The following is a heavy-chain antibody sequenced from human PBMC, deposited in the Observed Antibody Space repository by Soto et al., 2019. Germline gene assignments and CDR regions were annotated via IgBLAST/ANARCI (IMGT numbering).Heavy chain of an antibody. J-gene: IGHJ4*02. CDR2: LCXRGSP. D-gene: IGHD5-18*01. V-gene: IGHV4-30-4*01. CDR3: TRERYSYGSFDD. CDR1: GSSISRGYYY. Sequence: PSETLSLTCTVSGSSISRGYYYWSWIRQPRGQGRECIGHLCXRGSPYYNPSPESRVTISIDTSKNKFSLKLSSVTAADTDVYYSTRERYSYGSFDDWGQGTLVTVSS.